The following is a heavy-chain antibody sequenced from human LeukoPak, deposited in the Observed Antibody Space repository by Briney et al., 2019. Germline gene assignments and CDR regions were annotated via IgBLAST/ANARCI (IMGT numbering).Heavy chain of an antibody. V-gene: IGHV4-59*08. Sequence: SETLSLTCTVSGGSISSYYWSWIRQPPGKGLEWIGYIYYSGSTNYNPSLKSRVTISVDTSKNQFSLKLSSVTAADTAVYYCARQEGAYYYGSGSGGYFDYWGQGTLVTVSS. CDR2: IYYSGST. CDR3: ARQEGAYYYGSGSGGYFDY. CDR1: GGSISSYY. J-gene: IGHJ4*02. D-gene: IGHD3-10*01.